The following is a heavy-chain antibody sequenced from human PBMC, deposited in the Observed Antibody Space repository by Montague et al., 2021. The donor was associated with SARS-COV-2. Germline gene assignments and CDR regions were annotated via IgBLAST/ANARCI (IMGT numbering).Heavy chain of an antibody. J-gene: IGHJ5*02. CDR3: ARAGYSSSWYGSSGWFDP. D-gene: IGHD6-13*01. CDR1: GGSFSGYY. Sequence: SETLSLTCAVYGGSFSGYYWSWIRQPPGKGLEWIGEINHSGSTNYNPSLRSRVTISVDTSKNQFSLKLSSVTAADTAVYYCARAGYSSSWYGSSGWFDPWGQGTLVTVSS. V-gene: IGHV4-34*01. CDR2: INHSGST.